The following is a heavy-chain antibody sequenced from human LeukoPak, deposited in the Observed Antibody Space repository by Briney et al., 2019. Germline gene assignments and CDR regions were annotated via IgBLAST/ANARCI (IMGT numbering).Heavy chain of an antibody. Sequence: PSETLSLTCTVSGGSISSGSYYWSWIRQPAGKGLEWIGRIYTSGSTNYNPSLKSRVTISVDTSKNQFSLKLSSVTAADTAVYYCARGSVPYCSSTSCRRDYYYYYMDVWGKGTTVTISS. CDR1: GGSISSGSYY. J-gene: IGHJ6*03. V-gene: IGHV4-61*02. CDR3: ARGSVPYCSSTSCRRDYYYYYMDV. CDR2: IYTSGST. D-gene: IGHD2-2*01.